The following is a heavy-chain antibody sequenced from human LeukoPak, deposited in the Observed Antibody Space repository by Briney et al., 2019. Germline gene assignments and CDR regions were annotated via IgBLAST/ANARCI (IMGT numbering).Heavy chain of an antibody. Sequence: KSGGSLRLSCAGSGFTFNTYNMNWVRQAPGKGLEWVSSISSSSSYIYYADSVKGRFTISRDNAKNSLYLQMNSLRAEDTAVYYCARSITMVRGVGYYYYMDVWGKGTTVTISS. V-gene: IGHV3-21*01. CDR1: GFTFNTYN. J-gene: IGHJ6*03. CDR3: ARSITMVRGVGYYYYMDV. CDR2: ISSSSSYI. D-gene: IGHD3-10*01.